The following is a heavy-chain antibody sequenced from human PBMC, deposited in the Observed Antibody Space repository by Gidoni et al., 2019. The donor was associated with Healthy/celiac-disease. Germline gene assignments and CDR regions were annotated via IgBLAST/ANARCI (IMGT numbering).Heavy chain of an antibody. CDR3: ARGADSSGWNPFDY. J-gene: IGHJ4*02. V-gene: IGHV3-33*01. CDR1: GFTFSSYG. CDR2: IWYDGSNK. D-gene: IGHD6-19*01. Sequence: SGFTFSSYGMHWVRQAPGKGLEWVAVIWYDGSNKYYADSVKGRFTISRDNSKNTLYLQMNSLRAEDTAVYYCARGADSSGWNPFDYWGQGTLVTVSS.